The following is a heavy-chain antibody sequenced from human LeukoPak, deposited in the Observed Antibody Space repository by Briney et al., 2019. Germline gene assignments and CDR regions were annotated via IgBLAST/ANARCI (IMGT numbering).Heavy chain of an antibody. CDR3: ARDPLTGGLDY. CDR1: GFTVRSNY. V-gene: IGHV3-66*01. Sequence: GGSLRLSCAASGFTVRSNYMSWVRQAPGKGLEWVSAIYSGGSTYYADSVKGRFSISRDNSKNTVYLQMNSLRAEDTAVYYCARDPLTGGLDYWGQGTLVTVSS. J-gene: IGHJ4*02. D-gene: IGHD1-14*01. CDR2: IYSGGST.